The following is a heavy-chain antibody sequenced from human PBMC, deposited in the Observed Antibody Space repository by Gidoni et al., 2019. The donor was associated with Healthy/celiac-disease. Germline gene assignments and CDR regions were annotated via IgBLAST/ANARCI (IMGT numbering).Heavy chain of an antibody. D-gene: IGHD2-15*01. V-gene: IGHV3-66*01. CDR1: GFTVSSNY. CDR2: IYSGGST. J-gene: IGHJ4*02. CDR3: ARVVGAFDY. Sequence: CPASGFTVSSNYMSWVRQAPGKGLEWVAVIYSGGSTYYADSVKGRFTISRDNSKNTLYLQMNSLRAEDTAVYYCARVVGAFDYWGQGTLVTVSS.